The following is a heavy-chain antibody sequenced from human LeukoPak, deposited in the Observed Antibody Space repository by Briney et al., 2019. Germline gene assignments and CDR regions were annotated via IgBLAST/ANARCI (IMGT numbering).Heavy chain of an antibody. V-gene: IGHV3-21*01. CDR2: ISSSSSYI. CDR3: ARLPYYYDSSGLLDY. J-gene: IGHJ4*02. Sequence: GGSLRLSCAASGFTFSSYAMSWVRQAPGKGLEWVSSISSSSSYIYYADSVKGRFTISRDNAKNSLYLQMNSLRAEDTAVYYCARLPYYYDSSGLLDYWGQGTLVTVSS. D-gene: IGHD3-22*01. CDR1: GFTFSSYA.